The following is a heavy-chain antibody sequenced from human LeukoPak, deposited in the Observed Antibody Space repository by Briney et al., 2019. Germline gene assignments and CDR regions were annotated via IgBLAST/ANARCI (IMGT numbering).Heavy chain of an antibody. V-gene: IGHV4-39*01. CDR2: IYYSGST. D-gene: IGHD4-23*01. CDR1: GGSISSSSYY. Sequence: TSETLSLTCTVSGGSISSSSYYWSWIRQPPGKGLEWIGSIYYSGSTFYNPSLKSRVTISVDTSKNQFSLKLSSVTAADTAVYYCARNTTTVDDRRTLDYWGQGTLVTVSS. J-gene: IGHJ4*02. CDR3: ARNTTTVDDRRTLDY.